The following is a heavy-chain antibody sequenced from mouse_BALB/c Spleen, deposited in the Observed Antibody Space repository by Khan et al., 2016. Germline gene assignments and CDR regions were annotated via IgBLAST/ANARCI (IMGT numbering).Heavy chain of an antibody. CDR1: GYSFTGYY. V-gene: IGHV1S34*01. CDR2: ISCYNGAT. Sequence: LVKTGASVKISCKASGYSFTGYYLHWVKQSHGKSLEWNGYISCYNGATNYNQQFKGKATFTVETSSSTAYMQFNSLTSEDAAVYYCARSSRGTYYYAMDYWGQGTSVTVSS. CDR3: ARSSRGTYYYAMDY. J-gene: IGHJ4*01. D-gene: IGHD2-14*01.